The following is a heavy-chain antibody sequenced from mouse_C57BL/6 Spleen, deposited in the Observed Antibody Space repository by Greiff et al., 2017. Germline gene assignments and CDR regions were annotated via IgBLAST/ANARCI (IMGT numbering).Heavy chain of an antibody. CDR1: GYAFSSYW. CDR2: IYPGDGDT. D-gene: IGHD2-3*01. V-gene: IGHV1-80*01. J-gene: IGHJ3*01. Sequence: VQLQQSGAELVKPGASVKISCTASGYAFSSYWMNWVKQRPGKGLEWIGQIYPGDGDTNYNGKFKGKATLTADKSSSTAYMQLSSLTSEDSAVYFCAREYDGDPAYWGQGTLVTVAA. CDR3: AREYDGDPAY.